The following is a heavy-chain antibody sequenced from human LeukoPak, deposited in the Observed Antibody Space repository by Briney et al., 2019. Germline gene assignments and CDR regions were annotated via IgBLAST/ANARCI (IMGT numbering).Heavy chain of an antibody. Sequence: GGSLRLSCAASEFTFRSYEMNWVRQASGKGLEWISYISNSDTTIDYADSVKGRFTISRDNAKNSLYLQMNSLRVEDTAVYYCARGLVGYYAMDVWGQGTTVTVSS. CDR3: ARGLVGYYAMDV. CDR2: ISNSDTTI. V-gene: IGHV3-48*03. J-gene: IGHJ6*02. D-gene: IGHD3-10*01. CDR1: EFTFRSYE.